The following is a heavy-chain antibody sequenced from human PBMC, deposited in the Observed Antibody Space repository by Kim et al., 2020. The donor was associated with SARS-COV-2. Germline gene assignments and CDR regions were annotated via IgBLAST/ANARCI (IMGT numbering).Heavy chain of an antibody. V-gene: IGHV1-69*13. CDR1: RGTLIKYG. Sequence: SVKVYCKAPRGTLIKYGISWVRQAPGQGLEWMGGIIPMYGVTNYAQKLRGRVTITADGFTSVSDMELSSLRSDDTAVYYCARDRDYSSGSEMAFDIWGQGTMVTVSS. J-gene: IGHJ3*02. CDR2: IIPMYGVT. D-gene: IGHD3-10*01. CDR3: ARDRDYSSGSEMAFDI.